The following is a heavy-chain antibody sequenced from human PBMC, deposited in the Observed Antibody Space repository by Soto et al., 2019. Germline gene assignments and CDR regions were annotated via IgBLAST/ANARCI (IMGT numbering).Heavy chain of an antibody. V-gene: IGHV4-34*01. J-gene: IGHJ4*02. CDR3: ARSSVRGWSY. D-gene: IGHD3-10*02. CDR1: GGSFSGYY. CDR2: ITHSGST. Sequence: SETLSLTCAVYGGSFSGYYWTWIRQPPGKGLEWIGEITHSGSTNYNPSLKSRVTISVDTSKNQFSLNLNSVTAADTAVYYCARSSVRGWSYWGQGTMVTVYS.